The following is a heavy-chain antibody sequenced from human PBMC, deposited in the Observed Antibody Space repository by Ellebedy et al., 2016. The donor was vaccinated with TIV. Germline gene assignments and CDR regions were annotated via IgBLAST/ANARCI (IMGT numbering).Heavy chain of an antibody. D-gene: IGHD1-1*01. CDR2: ISSSGNYR. CDR1: GFTFSDYS. J-gene: IGHJ4*02. CDR3: AREKSGHKWNDGFDS. V-gene: IGHV3-21*01. Sequence: PGGSLRLSCAASGFTFSDYSMNWVRHAPGKGLEWVSSISSSGNYRYHGDSVKGRFTISRDNAKNSLYLQMNSLRAEDTAVYYCAREKSGHKWNDGFDSWGQGTLVTVSS.